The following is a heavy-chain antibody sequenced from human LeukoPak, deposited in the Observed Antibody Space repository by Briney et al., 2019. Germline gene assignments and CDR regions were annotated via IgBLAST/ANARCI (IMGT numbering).Heavy chain of an antibody. J-gene: IGHJ2*01. Sequence: GGSLRLSCAASGFTFSSYWMHWVRQAPGKGLVWVSRINSDGSSTTYADSVKGRFTISRDNAKNTLYLQMNSLTAEYTAVYYCARITSWDWYFDLWGRGTLVTVSS. CDR2: INSDGSST. V-gene: IGHV3-74*01. CDR1: GFTFSSYW. CDR3: ARITSWDWYFDL. D-gene: IGHD2-2*01.